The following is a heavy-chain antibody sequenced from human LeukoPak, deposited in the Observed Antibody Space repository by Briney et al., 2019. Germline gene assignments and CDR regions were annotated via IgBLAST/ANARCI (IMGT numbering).Heavy chain of an antibody. CDR2: ISAYNGNT. J-gene: IGHJ4*02. V-gene: IGHV1-18*01. D-gene: IGHD3-22*01. Sequence: ASVKVSCKASGYTFTSYGISWVRQAPGQGLEWKGWISAYNGNTNYAQKLQGRVTMTTDTSTSTAYMELRSLRSDDTAVYYCARQSGLYYYDSSGSNDFDYWGQGTLVTVSS. CDR1: GYTFTSYG. CDR3: ARQSGLYYYDSSGSNDFDY.